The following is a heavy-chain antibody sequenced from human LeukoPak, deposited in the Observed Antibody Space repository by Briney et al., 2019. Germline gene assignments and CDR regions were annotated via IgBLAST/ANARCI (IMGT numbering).Heavy chain of an antibody. J-gene: IGHJ4*02. CDR1: GGSISIGGYS. V-gene: IGHV4-30-2*01. CDR3: ARGFYYFDY. Sequence: SQTLSLTCAVSGGSISIGGYSWSWIRQPPGKGLEWIGYIYHSGSTYYNPSLKSRVTISVDRSKNQFSLKLSSVTAADTAVYYCARGFYYFDYWGQGTLVTVSS. CDR2: IYHSGST.